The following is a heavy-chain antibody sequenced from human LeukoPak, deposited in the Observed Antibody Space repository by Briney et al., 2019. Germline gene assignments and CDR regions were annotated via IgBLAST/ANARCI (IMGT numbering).Heavy chain of an antibody. CDR1: GFTFSSYA. J-gene: IGHJ3*02. V-gene: IGHV3-23*01. CDR3: AKLHYDILTGYFPDAFDI. D-gene: IGHD3-9*01. CDR2: ISGSGGST. Sequence: GGSLRLSCAASGFTFSSYAMSWVRQAPGKGLEWVSAISGSGGSTYYADSVKGRFTISRDNSKNTLYLQMNSLRAEDTAVYYYAKLHYDILTGYFPDAFDIWGQGTMVTVSS.